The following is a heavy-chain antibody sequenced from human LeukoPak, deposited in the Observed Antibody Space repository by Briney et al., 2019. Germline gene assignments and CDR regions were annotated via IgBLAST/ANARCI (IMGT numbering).Heavy chain of an antibody. CDR2: IYYSGNT. Sequence: PSETLSLTCTVSRGSISGHYWSWIRQSPGKGLEWIGNIYYSGNTNYNPSLKSRVTISIDTSRIHFSLHLSSVTAADTAVYYCARVAPPMVRGVIWGQGTLVTVSS. CDR3: ARVAPPMVRGVI. J-gene: IGHJ4*02. V-gene: IGHV4-59*08. CDR1: RGSISGHY. D-gene: IGHD3-10*01.